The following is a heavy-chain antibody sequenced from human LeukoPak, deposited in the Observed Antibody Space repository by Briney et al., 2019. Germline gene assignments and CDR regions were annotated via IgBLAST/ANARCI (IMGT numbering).Heavy chain of an antibody. CDR1: GYTFTSYD. D-gene: IGHD3-3*01. V-gene: IGHV1-8*01. J-gene: IGHJ5*02. Sequence: ASVKVSCKASGYTFTSYDINWVRQATGQGLEWMGWMNPNSGNTGYAQKFQGRVTTTRNTSISTAYMELSSLRSEDTAVYYCARLYYDFWSGYYRNWFDPWGQGTLVTVSS. CDR3: ARLYYDFWSGYYRNWFDP. CDR2: MNPNSGNT.